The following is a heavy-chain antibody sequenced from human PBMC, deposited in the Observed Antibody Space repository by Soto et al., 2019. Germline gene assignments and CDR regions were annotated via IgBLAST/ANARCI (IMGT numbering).Heavy chain of an antibody. V-gene: IGHV3-30*18. Sequence: QVQLVESGGGVVQPGRSLRLSCAASGFTFSSYGMHWVRQAPGKGLEWVAVISYDGSNKYYADSVKGRFTISRDNSKKTLYLQMNSLRAEDTAVYYCAKEEQWLVLDYWGQGTLVTVSS. CDR1: GFTFSSYG. D-gene: IGHD6-19*01. J-gene: IGHJ4*02. CDR3: AKEEQWLVLDY. CDR2: ISYDGSNK.